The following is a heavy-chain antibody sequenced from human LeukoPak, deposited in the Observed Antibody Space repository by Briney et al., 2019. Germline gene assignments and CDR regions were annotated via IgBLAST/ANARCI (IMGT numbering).Heavy chain of an antibody. D-gene: IGHD4-23*01. CDR1: GFTFSRYS. Sequence: GGFLRLSCAASGFTFSRYSMNWVRQAPGKGLEWVSSISSTSTYMYYADSVKGRFTISRDNAKNSLYLQMNSLRAEDTAVYFCASTLTRWTFDYWGQGRLVTVSS. V-gene: IGHV3-21*01. CDR2: ISSTSTYM. J-gene: IGHJ4*02. CDR3: ASTLTRWTFDY.